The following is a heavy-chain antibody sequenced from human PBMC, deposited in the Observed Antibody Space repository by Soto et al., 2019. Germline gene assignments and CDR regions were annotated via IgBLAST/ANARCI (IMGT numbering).Heavy chain of an antibody. D-gene: IGHD3-10*01. CDR2: IYYSGST. V-gene: IGHV4-39*07. Sequence: SETLSLTCTVSGGSISSSSYYWGWIRQPPGKGLEWIGSIYYSGSTHYNPSLKSRVTISLDTSKNQFSLNLRSVTAADTAVYYCASMGYQYGSRSYPLDYWGQGTLVTVSS. CDR3: ASMGYQYGSRSYPLDY. CDR1: GGSISSSSYY. J-gene: IGHJ4*02.